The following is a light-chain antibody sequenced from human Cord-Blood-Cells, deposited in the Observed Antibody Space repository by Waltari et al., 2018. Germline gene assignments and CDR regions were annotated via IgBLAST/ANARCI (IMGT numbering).Light chain of an antibody. J-gene: IGLJ1*01. CDR1: SSDVGSYNL. CDR2: EVR. CDR3: CSYAGSSTFV. Sequence: QSALTQPASVSGSPGQSITISCTGTSSDVGSYNLVSWYQQHPGKAPKLMIYEVRKRPSGVSNHFSGSNAGNTASLTISGLQAEDEADYYCCSYAGSSTFVFGTGTKVTVL. V-gene: IGLV2-23*02.